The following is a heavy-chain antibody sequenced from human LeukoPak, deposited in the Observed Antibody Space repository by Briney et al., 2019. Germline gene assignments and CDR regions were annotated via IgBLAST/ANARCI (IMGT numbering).Heavy chain of an antibody. Sequence: SQTLSLTCAISGDSVSTNIAAWHWIRQSPSRGLEGLGRTYYRSKWYNDYAVSVKSRIPINPDTSKNQFSLQLNSVTPEDTAVYYCARGYYYGSGLDYWGQGTLVTVSS. D-gene: IGHD3-10*01. CDR3: ARGYYYGSGLDY. CDR2: TYYRSKWYN. CDR1: GDSVSTNIAA. V-gene: IGHV6-1*01. J-gene: IGHJ4*02.